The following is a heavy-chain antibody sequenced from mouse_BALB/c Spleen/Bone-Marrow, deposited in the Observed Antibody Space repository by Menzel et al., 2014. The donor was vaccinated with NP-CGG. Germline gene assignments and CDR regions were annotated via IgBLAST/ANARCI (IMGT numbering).Heavy chain of an antibody. CDR2: ITNGGNYT. J-gene: IGHJ2*01. CDR3: VRNDYGYDGYFDY. D-gene: IGHD2-2*01. CDR1: GFSFNSYA. V-gene: IGHV5-9-2*01. Sequence: EVKLEESGGGLVKPGGSLKLSCTASGFSFNSYAMSWVRQTPEKRLEWVATITNGGNYTYYPDSVKGRFTISRDNVKNNLYLQRRSLRTEDTALYYCVRNDYGYDGYFDYWGQGTTLTVSS.